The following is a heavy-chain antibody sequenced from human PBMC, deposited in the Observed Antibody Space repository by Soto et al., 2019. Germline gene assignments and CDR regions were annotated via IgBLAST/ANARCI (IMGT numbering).Heavy chain of an antibody. J-gene: IGHJ6*02. Sequence: GGSLRLSCSASGFNFNTYAIHWVRQAPGKGLEYVSAVSSDGGDTYYAEFVKGRFTISRDNSKNTLSLQMSSLTAEDTAVYYCVRPAIATACLKMYYYGMDVWGRGTTVTVSS. V-gene: IGHV3-64D*08. CDR2: VSSDGGDT. D-gene: IGHD6-13*01. CDR1: GFNFNTYA. CDR3: VRPAIATACLKMYYYGMDV.